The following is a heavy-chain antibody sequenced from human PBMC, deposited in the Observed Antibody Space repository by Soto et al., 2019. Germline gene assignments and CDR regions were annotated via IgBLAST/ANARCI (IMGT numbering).Heavy chain of an antibody. V-gene: IGHV1-69*01. J-gene: IGHJ6*02. CDR3: KKVSYSSPMGYYYEIDV. CDR1: RVAFSKFI. CDR2: NIPVFGTA. Sequence: QAQLEQSGGEVKKPGSSVKVSCKASRVAFSKFIVTWVRQAPGLGLEWVGGNIPVFGTANYAEKIQGRDPITAAECMSTTYMEVNKLISEDMAVDYCKKVSYSSPMGYYYEIDVWGQGTTVTVSS. D-gene: IGHD2-2*01.